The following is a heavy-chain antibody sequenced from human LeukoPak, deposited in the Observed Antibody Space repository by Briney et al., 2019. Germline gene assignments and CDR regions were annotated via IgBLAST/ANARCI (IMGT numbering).Heavy chain of an antibody. CDR1: GGSISDYY. D-gene: IGHD3-10*01. V-gene: IGHV4-4*07. CDR3: ARGRYGSGTYYNAYFDS. Sequence: PSETLSLTCSVSGGSISDYYWSWIRQPAGKGLEWIGRIYTTGTTNYNPSLKSRVTMSVDTSENQFSLKLSSVTAADTAVYYCARGRYGSGTYYNAYFDSWGQGTLVTVSS. CDR2: IYTTGTT. J-gene: IGHJ4*02.